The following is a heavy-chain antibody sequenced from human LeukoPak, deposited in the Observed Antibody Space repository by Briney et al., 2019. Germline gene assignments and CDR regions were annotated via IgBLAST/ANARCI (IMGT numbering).Heavy chain of an antibody. D-gene: IGHD3-10*01. J-gene: IGHJ6*02. CDR2: FDPEDGET. Sequence: ASVKVSCKVSGYTLTELSMHWVRQAPGKGLEWMGGFDPEDGETIYAQKFQGRVTMTEDTSTDTAYMELSGLRSEDTAVYYCATDRWVRRRNYYYYYGMDVWGQGTTVTVSS. CDR3: ATDRWVRRRNYYYYYGMDV. V-gene: IGHV1-24*01. CDR1: GYTLTELS.